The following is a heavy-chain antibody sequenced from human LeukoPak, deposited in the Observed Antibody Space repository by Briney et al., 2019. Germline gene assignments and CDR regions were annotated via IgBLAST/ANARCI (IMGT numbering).Heavy chain of an antibody. CDR3: ARHSRSAYTGYENAFDI. CDR2: IYNSANT. D-gene: IGHD5-12*01. J-gene: IGHJ3*02. Sequence: SETLSLTCTVSGDSISSSSYCWDWIRQPPGKGLEWIGNIYNSANTHYNPSLKTRITMSVDTSKNQFSLKLNSVIAADTGIYYCARHSRSAYTGYENAFDIWGQETMVTVSS. V-gene: IGHV4-39*01. CDR1: GDSISSSSYC.